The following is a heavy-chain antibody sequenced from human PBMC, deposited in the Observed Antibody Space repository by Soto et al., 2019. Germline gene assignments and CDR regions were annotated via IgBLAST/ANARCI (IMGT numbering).Heavy chain of an antibody. Sequence: EVRLVESGGGLVQPGGSLRLSCVASGLSVSSNYMSWVRQAPGKGLEWVSVIYSGGSTHYADSVKARFTISRDNSRNMLYVQMNSLRAEDTAVYYCAGDKYYADYLHLDYWGQGTLVTVSS. J-gene: IGHJ4*02. CDR2: IYSGGST. V-gene: IGHV3-66*01. CDR1: GLSVSSNY. D-gene: IGHD4-17*01. CDR3: AGDKYYADYLHLDY.